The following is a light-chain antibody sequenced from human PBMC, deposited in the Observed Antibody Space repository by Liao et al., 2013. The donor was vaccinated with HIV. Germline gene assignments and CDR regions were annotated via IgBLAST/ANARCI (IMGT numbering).Light chain of an antibody. Sequence: SYELTQPPSVSVAPGETARLTCGGHNIEEKSVHWYQQRPGQAPLLVMYFDDDRPSGIPERFSGSNSVNTATLTISRVEAGDEADYCCQVWDINSDHYVFGNGTRVTVL. CDR2: FDD. CDR1: NIEEKS. V-gene: IGLV3-21*04. CDR3: QVWDINSDHYV. J-gene: IGLJ1*01.